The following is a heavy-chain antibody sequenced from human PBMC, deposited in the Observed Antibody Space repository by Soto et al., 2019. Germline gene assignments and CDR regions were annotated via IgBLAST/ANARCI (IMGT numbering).Heavy chain of an antibody. CDR3: ARGGGVGVAGSAAFDM. CDR1: GYPVTAYY. J-gene: IGHJ3*02. CDR2: INPATGAA. D-gene: IGHD3-3*01. Sequence: QLHLVQSGAVVKKPGASATVSCSASGYPVTAYYMHWVRQAPGRGLEWMGGINPATGAAKYTQTFQGRVTMPRDTSTGTVFMELGGLTSEDTAVFYCARGGGVGVAGSAAFDMWGQGTLVTVSS. V-gene: IGHV1-2*02.